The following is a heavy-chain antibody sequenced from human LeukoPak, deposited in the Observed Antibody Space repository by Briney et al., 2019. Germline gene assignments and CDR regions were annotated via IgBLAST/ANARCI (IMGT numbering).Heavy chain of an antibody. CDR1: GFTFSSYS. CDR2: ITSGSSYR. J-gene: IGHJ4*02. Sequence: GGSLRLSCAASGFTFSSYSMNWVRQAPGKGLEWISSITSGSSYRFYADSVKGRFTISRDNAKNSLYLQMNSLRAEDTAVYYCAKDLVGLVGFDYWGQGTLVTVSS. CDR3: AKDLVGLVGFDY. V-gene: IGHV3-21*04. D-gene: IGHD6-19*01.